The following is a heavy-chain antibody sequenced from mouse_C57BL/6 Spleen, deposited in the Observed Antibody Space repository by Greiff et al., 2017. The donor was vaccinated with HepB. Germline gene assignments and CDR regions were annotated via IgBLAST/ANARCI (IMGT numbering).Heavy chain of an antibody. D-gene: IGHD2-1*01. CDR2: IDPSDSET. J-gene: IGHJ4*01. CDR1: GYTFTSYW. Sequence: QVHVKQPGAELVRPGSSVKLSCKASGYTFTSYWMHWVKQRPIQGLEWIGNIDPSDSETHYNQKFKDKATLTVDKSSSTAYMQLSSLTSEDSAVYYCARPLYHSYYAMDYWGQGTSVTVSS. V-gene: IGHV1-52*01. CDR3: ARPLYHSYYAMDY.